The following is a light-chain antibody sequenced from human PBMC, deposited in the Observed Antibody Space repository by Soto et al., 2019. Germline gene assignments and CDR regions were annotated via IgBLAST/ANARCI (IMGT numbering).Light chain of an antibody. CDR1: QSENGH. CDR3: PQYFDWPRGT. Sequence: EIGLTQDPATLSVYPGERATLYCRVSQSENGHLAWYQQRPGQAPRLLIYGTSTTATDVPLRFSGGGSGTKFTLTISRQESEDCAVYFCPQYFDWPRGTVGKGTKIEI. V-gene: IGKV3-15*01. J-gene: IGKJ1*01. CDR2: GTS.